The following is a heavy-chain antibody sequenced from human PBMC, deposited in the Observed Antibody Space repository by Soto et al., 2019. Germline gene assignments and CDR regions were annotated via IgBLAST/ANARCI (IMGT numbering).Heavy chain of an antibody. CDR2: IIPIFGTA. V-gene: IGHV1-69*06. J-gene: IGHJ4*02. CDR3: ARQSRSWYGGFDY. D-gene: IGHD6-13*01. Sequence: SVKVSCKASGGTFSSYAISWVRQAPGQGLEWMGGIIPIFGTANYAQKFQGRVTITADKSTSTAYMELSSLRSEDTAVYYCARQSRSWYGGFDYWGQGTLVTVSS. CDR1: GGTFSSYA.